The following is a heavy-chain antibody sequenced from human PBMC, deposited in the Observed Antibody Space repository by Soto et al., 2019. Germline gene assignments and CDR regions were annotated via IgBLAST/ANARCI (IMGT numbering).Heavy chain of an antibody. V-gene: IGHV1-2*04. Sequence: ASVKVSCKASGYTFTGYYMHWVRQAPGQGLEWMGWINPNSGGTNYAQKFQGWVTMTRDTSISTAYMELSRLRSDDTAVYYCAREIPSGSHSCFDYWGQGTLVTVSS. D-gene: IGHD1-26*01. CDR2: INPNSGGT. CDR1: GYTFTGYY. CDR3: AREIPSGSHSCFDY. J-gene: IGHJ4*02.